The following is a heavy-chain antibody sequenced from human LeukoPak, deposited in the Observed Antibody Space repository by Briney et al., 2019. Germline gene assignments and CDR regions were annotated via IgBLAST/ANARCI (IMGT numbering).Heavy chain of an antibody. CDR2: ISGSGGST. Sequence: GGSLRLSCAASGFTFSSYAMSWVRQAPGKGLEWVSAISGSGGSTYYADSVKGRFTISRDNSKNTLYLQMNSLRAEDTAVYYCARAGFTFSDYFGSFFDYWGQGTLVTVSS. D-gene: IGHD3-10*01. CDR3: ARAGFTFSDYFGSFFDY. V-gene: IGHV3-23*01. J-gene: IGHJ4*02. CDR1: GFTFSSYA.